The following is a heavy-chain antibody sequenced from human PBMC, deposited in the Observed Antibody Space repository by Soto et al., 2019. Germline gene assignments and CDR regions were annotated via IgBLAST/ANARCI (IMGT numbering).Heavy chain of an antibody. J-gene: IGHJ4*02. D-gene: IGHD3-22*01. CDR2: ISGSGGST. V-gene: IGHV3-23*01. CDR3: AKDDYYYDSSGYYYLFDY. CDR1: GFTFSSYA. Sequence: EVQLLESGGGLVQPGGSLRLSCAASGFTFSSYAMSWVRQAPGKGLEWVSAISGSGGSTYYADSVKGRFTISRDNSKNTLYLQMNSLRAEDTAVYYCAKDDYYYDSSGYYYLFDYWGQGTLVTVSS.